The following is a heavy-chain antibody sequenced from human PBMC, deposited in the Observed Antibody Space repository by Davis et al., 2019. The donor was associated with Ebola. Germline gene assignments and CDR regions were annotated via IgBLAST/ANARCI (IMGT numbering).Heavy chain of an antibody. D-gene: IGHD2-2*01. J-gene: IGHJ6*02. Sequence: GESLKISCAASGFTFSSYWMSWVRQAPGKGLEWVANIKQDGSEKYYVDSVKGRFTISRDNARNSLYLQMNSLRAEDTAVYYCARGTRMDVWGQGTTVTVSS. CDR3: ARGTRMDV. V-gene: IGHV3-7*04. CDR2: IKQDGSEK. CDR1: GFTFSSYW.